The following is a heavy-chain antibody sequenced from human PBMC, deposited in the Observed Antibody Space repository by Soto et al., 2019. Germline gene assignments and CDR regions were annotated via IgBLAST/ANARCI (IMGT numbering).Heavy chain of an antibody. D-gene: IGHD1-7*01. J-gene: IGHJ4*02. V-gene: IGHV3-53*01. CDR2: TYTGGYT. Sequence: GGSLSLSCAPSGFIVSDNYINWVRQAPGKGLEWVSVTYTGGYTYYADSVKGRFTISRDNSKNTLYLQMNSLRAEDTAVYYCAREVSGTSFYYWGQGTLVTVSS. CDR3: AREVSGTSFYY. CDR1: GFIVSDNY.